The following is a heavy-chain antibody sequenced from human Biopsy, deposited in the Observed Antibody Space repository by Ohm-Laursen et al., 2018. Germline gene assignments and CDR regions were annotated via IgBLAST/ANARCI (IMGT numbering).Heavy chain of an antibody. Sequence: SQTLSLTCTVSGGSIGGSGDYWSWIRQPPGKGLEWIGYISDTGTTNYNPSLRGRVAMSVDTSKNQFSLQLTSVTAADTAMFFCARLFRLDDYWNDDPPDGFDVWGQGTMVTVFS. V-gene: IGHV4-61*08. J-gene: IGHJ3*01. D-gene: IGHD3-3*01. CDR1: GGSIGGSGDY. CDR2: ISDTGTT. CDR3: ARLFRLDDYWNDDPPDGFDV.